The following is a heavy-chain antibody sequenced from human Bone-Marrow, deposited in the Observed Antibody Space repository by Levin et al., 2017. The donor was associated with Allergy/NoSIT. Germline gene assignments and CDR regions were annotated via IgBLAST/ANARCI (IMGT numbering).Heavy chain of an antibody. CDR1: GFTFSSYG. CDR2: ISYDGSNK. CDR3: AKGGKRWLQPENNYFDY. D-gene: IGHD5-24*01. J-gene: IGHJ4*02. V-gene: IGHV3-30*18. Sequence: GESLKISCAASGFTFSSYGMHWVRQAPGKGLEWVAVISYDGSNKYYADSVKGRFTISRDNSKNTLYLQMNSLRAEDTAVYYCAKGGKRWLQPENNYFDYWGQGTLVTVSS.